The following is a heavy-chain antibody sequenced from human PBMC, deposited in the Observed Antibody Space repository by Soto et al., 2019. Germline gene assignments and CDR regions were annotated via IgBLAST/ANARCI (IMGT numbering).Heavy chain of an antibody. CDR1: GFTLSTYW. D-gene: IGHD2-15*01. J-gene: IGHJ5*02. CDR3: ARNNLYFSCGRCYSGQDWFDP. Sequence: EVQLVESGGGLVQPGGSLRLSCAATGFTLSTYWMSWVRQAPGKGLEWVANIKEDGREKYYVDSVKGRFTISRDNAKNSLYLQMNRLRAEDTAVYYCARNNLYFSCGRCYSGQDWFDPWGQGTLVTVSS. V-gene: IGHV3-7*01. CDR2: IKEDGREK.